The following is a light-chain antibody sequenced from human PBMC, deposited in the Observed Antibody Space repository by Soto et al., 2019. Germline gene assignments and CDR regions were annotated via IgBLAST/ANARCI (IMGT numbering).Light chain of an antibody. Sequence: QPVLTQPPSVSGAPGQSVTIPCTGSSSNIGAGYDVHWYQQLPGTAPKLLIYSNNNRPSGVPDRFSGSKSGTSASLAITGLQAEDEADYYCQSYDSSLTGGIFGGGTKLTVL. CDR1: SSNIGAGYD. CDR3: QSYDSSLTGGI. CDR2: SNN. V-gene: IGLV1-40*01. J-gene: IGLJ2*01.